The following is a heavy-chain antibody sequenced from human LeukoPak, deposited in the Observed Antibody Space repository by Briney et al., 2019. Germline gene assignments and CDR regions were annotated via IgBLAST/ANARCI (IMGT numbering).Heavy chain of an antibody. V-gene: IGHV3-23*01. Sequence: PGGSLRLSCAASGFTFSSYAMSWVRQAPGKGLEWVSAISGGGGTTYNADSMKGRFTISRDNSKNTLYLQTSSLRADDTAVYYCAKGLMAARPHYFDYWGQGTLVTVSS. CDR3: AKGLMAARPHYFDY. CDR2: ISGGGGTT. CDR1: GFTFSSYA. D-gene: IGHD6-6*01. J-gene: IGHJ4*02.